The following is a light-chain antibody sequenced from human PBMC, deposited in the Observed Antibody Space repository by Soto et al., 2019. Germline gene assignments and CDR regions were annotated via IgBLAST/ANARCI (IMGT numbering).Light chain of an antibody. Sequence: DIQMTQSPSSLSASVGDRVTITCQASQDISNYLNWYQQKPGKAPKLLIYDASNLETGVPSRFSGSGSGTDFTFTISSLQPEDIATYYCQQSGATFGPGTKVDIK. CDR3: QQSGAT. J-gene: IGKJ3*01. CDR2: DAS. CDR1: QDISNY. V-gene: IGKV1-33*01.